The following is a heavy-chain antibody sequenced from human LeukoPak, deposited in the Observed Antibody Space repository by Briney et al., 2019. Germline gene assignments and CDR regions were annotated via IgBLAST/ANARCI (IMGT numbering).Heavy chain of an antibody. D-gene: IGHD3-22*01. CDR1: GGSFSGYY. V-gene: IGHV4-34*01. CDR3: ARGRYYYDSSGYYPLDY. J-gene: IGHJ4*02. Sequence: SETLSLTCAVYGGSFSGYYWSWIRQPPGKGLEWIGEINHSGSTNYNPSLKSRVTISVDTSKNQFSLELSSVTAADTAVYYCARGRYYYDSSGYYPLDYWGQGTLVTVSS. CDR2: INHSGST.